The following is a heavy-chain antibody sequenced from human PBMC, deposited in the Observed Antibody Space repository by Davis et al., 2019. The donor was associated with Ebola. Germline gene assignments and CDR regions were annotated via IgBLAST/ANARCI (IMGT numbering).Heavy chain of an antibody. CDR2: ISGSGGST. Sequence: PGGSLRLSCAASGLTVSSTYAMSWVRQAPGKGLEWVSAISGSGGSTYYADSVKGRFTISRDNSKNTLYLQMNSLRAEDTAVYYCAKDAGTSCCSDYWGQGTLVTVSS. CDR3: AKDAGTSCCSDY. J-gene: IGHJ4*02. CDR1: GLTVSSTYA. V-gene: IGHV3-23*01. D-gene: IGHD2-2*01.